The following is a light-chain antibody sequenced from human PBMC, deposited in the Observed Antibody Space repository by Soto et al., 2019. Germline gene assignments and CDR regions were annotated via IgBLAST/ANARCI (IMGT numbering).Light chain of an antibody. Sequence: QSALTQPASVSGSPGQSITISCTGTSSDIGVYNYVSWYQQHPGKAPKLVICEVSNRPSGVSSRFSGSKSGNTAALTISGLQAEDEADYFCTSYTSNNTLNLLFGEGTKVTVL. CDR1: SSDIGVYNY. J-gene: IGLJ2*01. V-gene: IGLV2-14*01. CDR3: TSYTSNNTLNLL. CDR2: EVS.